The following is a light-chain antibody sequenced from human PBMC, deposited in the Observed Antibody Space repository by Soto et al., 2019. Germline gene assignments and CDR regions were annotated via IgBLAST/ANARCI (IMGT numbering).Light chain of an antibody. J-gene: IGLJ1*01. CDR3: SSYTSNSTLYV. V-gene: IGLV2-14*01. Sequence: QSVLTQPASVSGSPGQSITISCTGTSSDVGGYNYVSWYQQHPDKAPKLMIYEVSNRPSGVSNRFSGSKSGNTASLTISGLQAEDEADYYCSSYTSNSTLYVFGTGTKVTVL. CDR2: EVS. CDR1: SSDVGGYNY.